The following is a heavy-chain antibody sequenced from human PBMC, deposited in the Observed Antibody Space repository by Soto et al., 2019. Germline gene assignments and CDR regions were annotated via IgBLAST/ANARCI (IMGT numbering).Heavy chain of an antibody. CDR2: IYPGDSDT. Sequence: PGESLKISCKGSGYSFTTDWIGWVRQMPGKGLEWMGIIYPGDSDTRYSPSFQGQVTMSVDKSISTAYLQWSSLKASDTAMYYCARLQAAAGDNDLTFDYWGQGTLVTVSS. D-gene: IGHD6-13*01. J-gene: IGHJ4*02. V-gene: IGHV5-51*01. CDR1: GYSFTTDW. CDR3: ARLQAAAGDNDLTFDY.